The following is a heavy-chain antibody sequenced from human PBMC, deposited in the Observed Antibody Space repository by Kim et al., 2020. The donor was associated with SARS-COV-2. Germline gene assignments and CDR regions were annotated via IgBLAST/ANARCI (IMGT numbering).Heavy chain of an antibody. D-gene: IGHD2-2*01. Sequence: GGSLRLSCAASGFTFSTYAMNWVRQAPGKGLEWVSFISSDSSYIYNADSVKGRFTISRDNAKNSLYLQMNSLRAEDTAVYYCERSDCSSTSCSFYDAFDIWGQGTIVTVSS. CDR1: GFTFSTYA. V-gene: IGHV3-21*04. J-gene: IGHJ3*02. CDR3: ERSDCSSTSCSFYDAFDI. CDR2: ISSDSSYI.